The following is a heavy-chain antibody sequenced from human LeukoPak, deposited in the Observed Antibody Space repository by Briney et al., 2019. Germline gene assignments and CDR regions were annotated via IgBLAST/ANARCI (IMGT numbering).Heavy chain of an antibody. CDR3: ARDVSGDYVFDY. CDR2: IYYSGST. Sequence: SGTLSLTCTVSGGSISSYYWSWIRQPPGKGLEWIGYIYYSGSTNYSPSLKSRVTISVDTSKNQFSLKLSSVTAADTAVYYCARDVSGDYVFDYWGQGTLVTVSS. CDR1: GGSISSYY. D-gene: IGHD4-17*01. J-gene: IGHJ4*02. V-gene: IGHV4-59*01.